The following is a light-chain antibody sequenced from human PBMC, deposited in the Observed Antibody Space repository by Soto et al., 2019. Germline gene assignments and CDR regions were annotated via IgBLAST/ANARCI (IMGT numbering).Light chain of an antibody. V-gene: IGKV1-9*01. CDR2: SAS. Sequence: DIPLIQSPSSLSASVGDRVIITCRASQAIRTYLAWYQKKPGKAPSLLVYSASTLQSGVPSRFSGSGSGTQFTLTITGLQPEDLATYYCQHLKSSIPLSFGGGTKVEIK. J-gene: IGKJ4*01. CDR3: QHLKSSIPLS. CDR1: QAIRTY.